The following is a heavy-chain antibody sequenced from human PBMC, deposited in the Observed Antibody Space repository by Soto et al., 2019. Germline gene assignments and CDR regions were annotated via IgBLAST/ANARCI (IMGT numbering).Heavy chain of an antibody. D-gene: IGHD3-3*01. Sequence: SETLSLTCAVYGGSFSGYYWSWIRQPPGKGLEWIGEINHSGSTNYNPSLKSRVTISVDTSKNQFSLKLSSVTAADTAVYYCARDYFWSGYRQAGINNWVDPWGQGTRVTV. CDR2: INHSGST. CDR1: GGSFSGYY. J-gene: IGHJ5*02. V-gene: IGHV4-34*01. CDR3: ARDYFWSGYRQAGINNWVDP.